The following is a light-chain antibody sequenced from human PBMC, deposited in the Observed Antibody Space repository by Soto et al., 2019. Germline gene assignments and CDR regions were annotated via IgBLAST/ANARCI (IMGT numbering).Light chain of an antibody. V-gene: IGKV1-5*01. CDR1: QSISIW. CDR2: DAS. CDR3: QQYNNYFSWT. J-gene: IGKJ1*01. Sequence: DIQMTQSPSTLSASVGDRVTITCRASQSISIWLGWYQQKPGKAPNILIYDASTLVSGVPSRFSGSGSGTEFTLTISSLQPDDFATYYCQQYNNYFSWTFGQGTKVEIK.